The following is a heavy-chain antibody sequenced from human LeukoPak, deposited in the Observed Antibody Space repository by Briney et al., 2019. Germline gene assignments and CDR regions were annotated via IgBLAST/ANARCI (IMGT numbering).Heavy chain of an antibody. CDR3: ASDNYYGDAFDI. V-gene: IGHV3-53*01. J-gene: IGHJ3*02. Sequence: GGSLRLSCAASGFTVSSNYMSWVRQAPGKGLEWVSVIYSGGSTYYADSVKGRFTISRDNSKNTLYPQMNSLRAEDTAVYYCASDNYYGDAFDIWGQGTMVTVSS. D-gene: IGHD3-10*01. CDR1: GFTVSSNY. CDR2: IYSGGST.